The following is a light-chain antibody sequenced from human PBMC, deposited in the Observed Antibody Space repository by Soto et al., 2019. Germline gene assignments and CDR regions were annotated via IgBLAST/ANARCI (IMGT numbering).Light chain of an antibody. CDR2: KTS. Sequence: DIQMTQSPSTLSAFVGERVTSTCRASHYVSSSLAWYQQKPGKAPKLMIYKTSILESGVPSRFSGSASGTEFTLSISSLQPDDFATYWCQQYNTYPWSFGQGTKVEIK. CDR1: HYVSSS. CDR3: QQYNTYPWS. V-gene: IGKV1-5*03. J-gene: IGKJ1*01.